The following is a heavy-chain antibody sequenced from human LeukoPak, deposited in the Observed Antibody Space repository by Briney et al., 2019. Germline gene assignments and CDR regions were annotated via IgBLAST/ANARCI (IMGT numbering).Heavy chain of an antibody. CDR1: GYTFTTYA. CDR3: ARRVEGHAFDI. CDR2: INTNTGNP. V-gene: IGHV7-4-1*02. D-gene: IGHD3-3*01. Sequence: ASVKVSCKASGYTFTTYAMNWVRQAPGQGLEWMGWINTNTGNPTYAQGFTGRFVFSLDTSVSTTYLQISSLKAEDTAVYYCARRVEGHAFDIWGQGTMVTVSS. J-gene: IGHJ3*02.